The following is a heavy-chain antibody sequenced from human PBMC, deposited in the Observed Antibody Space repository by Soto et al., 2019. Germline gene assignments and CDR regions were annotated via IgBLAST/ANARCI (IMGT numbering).Heavy chain of an antibody. CDR3: AKYSTSGPSRFFDL. CDR2: IGAGSDGI. Sequence: WSLRLSCAASGFTFSTYAVAWIRQTPGKGLEWVSVIGAGSDGIQYVDSVKGRFSISRDNSKNTLYLHMNSLRAEDTAIYYCAKYSTSGPSRFFDLWGQGTLVTVSS. CDR1: GFTFSTYA. V-gene: IGHV3-23*01. D-gene: IGHD5-12*01. J-gene: IGHJ4*02.